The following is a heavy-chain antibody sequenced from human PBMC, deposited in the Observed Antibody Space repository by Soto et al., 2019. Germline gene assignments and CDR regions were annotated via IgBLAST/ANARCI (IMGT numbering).Heavy chain of an antibody. J-gene: IGHJ4*02. D-gene: IGHD6-13*01. V-gene: IGHV3-23*01. CDR3: AKVGLIAAATDYFDY. Sequence: GGSLRLSCAASGFTFSSYAMSWVRQAPGKGLEWVSAISGSGGSTYYADSVKGRFTISRDNSKNTLYLQMNSLRVEDTAVYYCAKVGLIAAATDYFDYWGQGTLVTVSS. CDR1: GFTFSSYA. CDR2: ISGSGGST.